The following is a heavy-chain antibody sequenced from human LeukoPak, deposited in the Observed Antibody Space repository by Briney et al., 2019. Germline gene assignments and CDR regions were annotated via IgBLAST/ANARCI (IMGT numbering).Heavy chain of an antibody. Sequence: PSETLSLTCTVSGGSISSGDYYWSWIRQPPGKGLEWIGYIYYSGSTYYNPSLKSRVTISVDTSKNQFSLKLSSVTAADTAVYYCARAYDSWSGNYYYYMDVWGKGTTVTVSS. V-gene: IGHV4-30-4*08. CDR3: ARAYDSWSGNYYYYMDV. CDR1: GGSISSGDYY. D-gene: IGHD3-3*01. J-gene: IGHJ6*03. CDR2: IYYSGST.